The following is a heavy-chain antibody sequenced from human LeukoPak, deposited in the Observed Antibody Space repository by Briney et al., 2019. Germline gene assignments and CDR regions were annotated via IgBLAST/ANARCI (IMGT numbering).Heavy chain of an antibody. CDR1: GFTFSSYS. CDR2: ISSSSSYI. D-gene: IGHD3-16*02. J-gene: IGHJ4*02. Sequence: GGSLRLSCAASGFTFSSYSMNWVRQAPGKGLEWVSSISSSSSYIYYADSVKGRFTISRDNAKNSLYLQMNSLRAEDTAVYYCARDRADYDYVWGSYRLTLGIDYWGQGTLVTVSS. V-gene: IGHV3-21*01. CDR3: ARDRADYDYVWGSYRLTLGIDY.